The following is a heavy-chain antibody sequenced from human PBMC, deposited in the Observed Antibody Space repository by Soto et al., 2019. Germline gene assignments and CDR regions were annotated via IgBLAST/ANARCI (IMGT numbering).Heavy chain of an antibody. D-gene: IGHD2-15*01. V-gene: IGHV1-18*04. Sequence: ASVKVSCKTSGFTFTSYPFSWVRQAPGQGLEWLAWVHPYEGTTKVAHQLLDRLTVTTDTSAATVFMELTRPTSYDTAVYFCAREYYSTTTWIDYWGQGTLVTVSS. CDR1: GFTFTSYP. CDR2: VHPYEGTT. J-gene: IGHJ4*02. CDR3: AREYYSTTTWIDY.